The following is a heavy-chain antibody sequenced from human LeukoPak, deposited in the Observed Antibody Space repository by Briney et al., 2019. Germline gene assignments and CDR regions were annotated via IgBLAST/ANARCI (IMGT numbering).Heavy chain of an antibody. CDR2: ISRSGSTI. J-gene: IGHJ4*02. CDR1: GLPLSRYE. CDR3: ATYYYGWGSDY. Sequence: PGGSLSLPCAASGLPLSRYELNWVRQAAAKELEGVSYISRSGSTIFYADSVKGRFTISRDNAKNSLYQRRNSLRAEDTAVYYCATYYYGWGSDYWGQGTLVTVSS. D-gene: IGHD3-10*01. V-gene: IGHV3-48*03.